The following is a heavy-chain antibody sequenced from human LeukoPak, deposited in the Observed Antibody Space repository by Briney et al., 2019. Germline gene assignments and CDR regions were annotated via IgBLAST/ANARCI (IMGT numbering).Heavy chain of an antibody. J-gene: IGHJ6*03. Sequence: GGSLRLSCAGSGFTFSSYWMSWVRQAPGKGLEWVANIKQDGSEKHYVDSVKGRFTISRDNAMNSLFLQMNSLRAEDTAVYFCARVKQQLVRLLGRDTTYYYYYYMDVWGKGTTVTVSS. V-gene: IGHV3-7*01. D-gene: IGHD6-13*01. CDR3: ARVKQQLVRLLGRDTTYYYYYYMDV. CDR1: GFTFSSYW. CDR2: IKQDGSEK.